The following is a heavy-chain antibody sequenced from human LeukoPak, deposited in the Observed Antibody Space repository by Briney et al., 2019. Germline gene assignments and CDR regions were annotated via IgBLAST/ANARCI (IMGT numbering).Heavy chain of an antibody. CDR1: GYTFTGYY. V-gene: IGHV1-2*02. CDR3: ARGLGGDYYDSSGYALGAFDI. J-gene: IGHJ3*02. Sequence: ASVKVSCKASGYTFTGYYMHWVRQAPGQGLEWMGWINPNSGGTNYAQKFQGRVTMTRDTSISAAYMELSRLRSDDTAVYYCARGLGGDYYDSSGYALGAFDIWGQGTMVTVSS. CDR2: INPNSGGT. D-gene: IGHD3-22*01.